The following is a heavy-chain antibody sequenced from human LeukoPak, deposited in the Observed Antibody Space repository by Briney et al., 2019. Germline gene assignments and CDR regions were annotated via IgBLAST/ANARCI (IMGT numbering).Heavy chain of an antibody. J-gene: IGHJ5*02. CDR1: GYTFTSYY. CDR2: INPSGGST. V-gene: IGHV1-46*01. D-gene: IGHD2/OR15-2a*01. Sequence: LWASVKVSCKAPGYTFTSYYMHWVRQSPGQGLKWMGIINPSGGSTSYAQKFQGRVTMTRDTSTSTVYMDLSSLRSEHTAWDNCARDPSRANRNWLDTWGEGTLVTVSS. CDR3: ARDPSRANRNWLDT.